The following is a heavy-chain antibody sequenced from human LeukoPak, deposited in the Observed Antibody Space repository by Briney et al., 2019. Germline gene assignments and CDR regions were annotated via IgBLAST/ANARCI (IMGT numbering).Heavy chain of an antibody. J-gene: IGHJ4*02. CDR1: GYSISTGYH. Sequence: PSETLSLTCAVSGYSISTGYHWGWIRQSPGTGLEWIGSTYHSGNTYYNPSPKSRVTISMDTSMNQFSLQVTSVTAADTAVYYCARTRYCSGATSCSPELFDSWGQVTLVTVSS. CDR3: ARTRYCSGATSCSPELFDS. D-gene: IGHD2-15*01. CDR2: TYHSGNT. V-gene: IGHV4-38-2*01.